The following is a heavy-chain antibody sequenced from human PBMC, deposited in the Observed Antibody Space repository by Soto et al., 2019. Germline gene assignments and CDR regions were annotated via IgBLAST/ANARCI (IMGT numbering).Heavy chain of an antibody. CDR3: ARQIYDSDTGPNFKYYFDS. CDR1: GYSFAGYG. V-gene: IGHV5-10-1*01. CDR2: IDPSDSQT. J-gene: IGHJ4*02. Sequence: PVESVTISCKVSGYSFAGYGITWVLQKPGKGLEWMGRIDPSDSQTYYSPSFRGHVTISVTKSITTVFLQWSSLRASDTAMYYCARQIYDSDTGPNFKYYFDSWGQGTTVTVSS. D-gene: IGHD3-22*01.